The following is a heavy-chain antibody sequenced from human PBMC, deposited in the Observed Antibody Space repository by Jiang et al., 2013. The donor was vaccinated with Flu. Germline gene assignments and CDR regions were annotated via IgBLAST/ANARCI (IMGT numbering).Heavy chain of an antibody. CDR1: GGSFSGYY. J-gene: IGHJ6*02. Sequence: LLKPSETLSLTCAVYGGSFSGYYWSWIRQPPGKGLEWIGEINHSRSTNYNPSLKSRVTISVDTSKSQFSLKLSSVTAADTAVYYCARQRRWYERAYYYYGMDVWGQGTTVTVSS. CDR2: INHSRST. CDR3: ARQRRWYERAYYYYGMDV. V-gene: IGHV4-34*01. D-gene: IGHD6-13*01.